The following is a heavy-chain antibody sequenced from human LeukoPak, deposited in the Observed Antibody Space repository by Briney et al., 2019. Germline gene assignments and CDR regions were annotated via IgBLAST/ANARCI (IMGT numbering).Heavy chain of an antibody. CDR1: GGSISSGGYY. V-gene: IGHV4-31*03. D-gene: IGHD6-19*01. CDR2: IYYSGST. CDR3: ARHEAVAGIDY. J-gene: IGHJ4*02. Sequence: SQTLSLTCTVSGGSISSGGYYWSWIRQHPGKGLEWIGYIYYSGSTYYNPSLKSRVTISVDTSKNQFSLKLSSVTAADTAVYYCARHEAVAGIDYWGQGTLVTVSS.